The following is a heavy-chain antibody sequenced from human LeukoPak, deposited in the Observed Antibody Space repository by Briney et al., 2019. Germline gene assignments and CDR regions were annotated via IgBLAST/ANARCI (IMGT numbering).Heavy chain of an antibody. V-gene: IGHV1-8*01. CDR2: MSPNSGNT. Sequence: GASVKASCKASRYTFTSHDINWVRQATGQGFEWMGWMSPNSGNTGYAQRFQGRVAMTRNTSISTAYMELSSLRSEDTAVYYCARGIAAGGRRGYFDYWGQGTLVTVSS. CDR1: RYTFTSHD. CDR3: ARGIAAGGRRGYFDY. D-gene: IGHD6-13*01. J-gene: IGHJ4*02.